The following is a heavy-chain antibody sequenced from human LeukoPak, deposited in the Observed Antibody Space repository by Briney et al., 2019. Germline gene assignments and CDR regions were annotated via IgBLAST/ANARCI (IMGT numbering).Heavy chain of an antibody. V-gene: IGHV3-23*01. D-gene: IGHD3-16*01. CDR2: ISGSGGST. Sequence: GGSLRLSCAASGFTFSSYAMSWVRQAPGKGLEWVSAISGSGGSTYYADSVKGRFTISRDNSKNTLYLQMNSLRAEDTAVYYWAKVGGGGDYVDYWGQGTLVTVSS. CDR1: GFTFSSYA. CDR3: AKVGGGGDYVDY. J-gene: IGHJ4*02.